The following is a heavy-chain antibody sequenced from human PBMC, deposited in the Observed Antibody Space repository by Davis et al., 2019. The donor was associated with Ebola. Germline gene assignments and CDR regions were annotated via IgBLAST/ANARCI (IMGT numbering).Heavy chain of an antibody. CDR1: GYTFSGYG. D-gene: IGHD2-2*01. J-gene: IGHJ6*02. CDR2: ISGYNGNT. CDR3: ARDGGEICSSTSCFHGLDV. V-gene: IGHV1-18*01. Sequence: ASVKVSCKAAGYTFSGYGITWVRQAPGQGLEWMGWISGYNGNTNYAENLQGRVTMTTDTSTSTAYMELRSLRSGDTAVYYCARDGGEICSSTSCFHGLDVWGLGTTVSVSS.